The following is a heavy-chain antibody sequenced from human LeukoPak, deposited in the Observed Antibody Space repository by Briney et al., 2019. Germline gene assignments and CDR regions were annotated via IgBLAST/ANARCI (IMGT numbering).Heavy chain of an antibody. J-gene: IGHJ4*02. Sequence: ASVKVSCKASGGTFSSYAISWVRQAPGQGLEWMGRIIPILGIANYAQKFQGRVTITADKSTSTAYMELSSLRSEDTAVYYCARQTFIAVAGTPFDYWGQGTLVTVSS. D-gene: IGHD6-13*01. CDR1: GGTFSSYA. CDR2: IIPILGIA. V-gene: IGHV1-69*04. CDR3: ARQTFIAVAGTPFDY.